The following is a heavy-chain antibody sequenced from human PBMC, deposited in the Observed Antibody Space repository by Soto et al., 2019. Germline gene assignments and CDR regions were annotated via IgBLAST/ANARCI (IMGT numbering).Heavy chain of an antibody. Sequence: GGSLRLSCAASGFTFDDYGMSWVRQAPGKGLEWVSGINWNGGSTGYADSVKGRFTISRDNAKNSLYLQMNSLRAEDTALYHCARGALNRGPLGYYYYYMDVWGKGTTVTVSS. CDR2: INWNGGST. V-gene: IGHV3-20*01. D-gene: IGHD7-27*01. CDR1: GFTFDDYG. CDR3: ARGALNRGPLGYYYYYMDV. J-gene: IGHJ6*03.